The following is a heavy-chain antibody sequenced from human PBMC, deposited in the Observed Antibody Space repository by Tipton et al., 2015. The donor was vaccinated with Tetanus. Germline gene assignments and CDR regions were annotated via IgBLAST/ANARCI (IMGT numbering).Heavy chain of an antibody. J-gene: IGHJ4*02. V-gene: IGHV3-30*03. D-gene: IGHD1-26*01. CDR2: ISSDGSDT. CDR1: GFSFSSYG. Sequence: SLRLSCAASGFSFSSYGMHWVRQAPGKGLDWVSLISSDGSDTYSADSVKGRFTISRDNSKNTLYLQMKSLGDEDTAVYYCATGRTLDYWGQGTRVTVST. CDR3: ATGRTLDY.